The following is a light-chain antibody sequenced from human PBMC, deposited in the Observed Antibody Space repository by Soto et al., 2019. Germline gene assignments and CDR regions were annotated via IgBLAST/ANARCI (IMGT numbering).Light chain of an antibody. CDR2: ATS. CDR1: QDISNS. V-gene: IGKV1-27*01. Sequence: DIQMTPSPSSLSASVGDRVTITCRASQDISNSLAWYQQKPGKVPKVLIYATSILQSGVPARFSGSGSGTDFTLTISSLQPEDVSTYYCQNYNSAPLTLGGGTKVEI. CDR3: QNYNSAPLT. J-gene: IGKJ4*01.